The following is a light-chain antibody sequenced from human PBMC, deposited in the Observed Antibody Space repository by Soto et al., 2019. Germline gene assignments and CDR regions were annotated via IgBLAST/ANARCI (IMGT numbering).Light chain of an antibody. J-gene: IGKJ1*01. CDR2: GAS. CDR3: QQYNQWPPWT. CDR1: QSVSSN. Sequence: EIVMTQSPATLSVSPGERATLSCRASQSVSSNLAWYQQKPGQAPRLLIYGASTRATGIPARFSGSGSATEFTLTISSLQSEDFAVYYCQQYNQWPPWTFGQGTKVEIK. V-gene: IGKV3-15*01.